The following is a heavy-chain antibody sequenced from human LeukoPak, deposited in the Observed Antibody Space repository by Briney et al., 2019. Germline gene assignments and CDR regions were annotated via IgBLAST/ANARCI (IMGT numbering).Heavy chain of an antibody. D-gene: IGHD3-22*01. Sequence: GGSLRLSCAASGFTFSSYTMHWVRQAPGKGLEWVAVISYDGSNKYYADSVKGRFTISRDNSKNTLYLQMNSLRAEDTAVYYCHYYDSSGPEYAFDIWGQGTMVTVSS. CDR2: ISYDGSNK. CDR1: GFTFSSYT. V-gene: IGHV3-30-3*01. CDR3: HYYDSSGPEYAFDI. J-gene: IGHJ3*02.